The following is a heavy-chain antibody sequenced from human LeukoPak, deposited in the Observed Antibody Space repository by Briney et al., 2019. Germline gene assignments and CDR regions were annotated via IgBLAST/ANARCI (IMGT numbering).Heavy chain of an antibody. CDR2: MNPDSCVT. CDR1: GYTFTAYY. D-gene: IGHD2-15*01. CDR3: AREEKVAAATIDY. V-gene: IGHV1-2*02. Sequence: ASVKVSCKASGYTFTAYYMHWVRQAPGQGLEWMGWMNPDSCVTNYAQEFQGRVTMTRDTSIYTAYMELSRLRSDDTAVYYCAREEKVAAATIDYWGQGTLVTVSS. J-gene: IGHJ4*02.